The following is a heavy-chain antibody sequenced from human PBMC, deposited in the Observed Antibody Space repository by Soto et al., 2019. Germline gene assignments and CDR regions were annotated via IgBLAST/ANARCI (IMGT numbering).Heavy chain of an antibody. Sequence: QVQLVESGGGLVKPGWSLRLSCAASGFTFSDYYMSWIRQAPGKGLVWVSYISSSDSIYYAYSVKGRFTISRDNAKNSLYLQMNSLRAEDPAVYYCARDLGYYDSSGYFDYWGQGTLVTVSS. CDR1: GFTFSDYY. CDR3: ARDLGYYDSSGYFDY. D-gene: IGHD3-22*01. V-gene: IGHV3-11*01. J-gene: IGHJ4*02. CDR2: ISSSDSI.